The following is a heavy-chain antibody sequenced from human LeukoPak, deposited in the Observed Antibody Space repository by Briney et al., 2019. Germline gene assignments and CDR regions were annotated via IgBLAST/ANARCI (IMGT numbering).Heavy chain of an antibody. CDR2: ISSGGSTI. J-gene: IGHJ4*02. CDR3: AGRAAAGRCFDY. CDR1: GLTFSDYY. D-gene: IGHD6-13*01. V-gene: IGHV3-11*01. Sequence: PGGSLRLSCAVSGLTFSDYYMSWIRQAPGKGLKWVSYISSGGSTISHADSVKGRFTISRDNAENSLYLQMNSLRAEDTAVYYCAGRAAAGRCFDYWGQGTLVTVSS.